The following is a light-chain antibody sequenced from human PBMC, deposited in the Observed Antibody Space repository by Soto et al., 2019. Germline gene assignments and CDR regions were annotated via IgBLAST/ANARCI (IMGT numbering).Light chain of an antibody. V-gene: IGKV3-15*01. CDR2: GAF. J-gene: IGKJ1*01. CDR3: QQYNNWPPL. CDR1: QSVSSN. Sequence: EIVMTQSPATLSVSPGERATLSCRASQSVSSNLAWYQQKPGQAPRLIIYGAFTRATGIPARFSGSGSGTEFTLTINSLQSEDFAVYYCQQYNNWPPLFGQGTKVEIK.